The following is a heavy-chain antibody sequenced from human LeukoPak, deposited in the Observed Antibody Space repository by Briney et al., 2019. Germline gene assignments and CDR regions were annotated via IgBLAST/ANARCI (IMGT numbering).Heavy chain of an antibody. V-gene: IGHV3-23*01. CDR2: ISGSGGST. Sequence: AGGSLRLSCAASGFTFRSYAMSWVRQAPGKGLEWVSGISGSGGSTYYTDSVKGRFTISRDNSKNTLYLQMNSLRAEDTAVYYCARDRSSSDLDYWGQGTLVTVSS. CDR1: GFTFRSYA. J-gene: IGHJ4*02. CDR3: ARDRSSSDLDY. D-gene: IGHD6-6*01.